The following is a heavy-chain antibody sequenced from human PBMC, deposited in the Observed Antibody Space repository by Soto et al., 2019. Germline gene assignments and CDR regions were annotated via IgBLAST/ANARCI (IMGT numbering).Heavy chain of an antibody. J-gene: IGHJ3*02. CDR3: ASLYCSGGSCYRLGDAFDI. CDR2: IWYDGSNK. Sequence: QVQLVESGGGVVQPGRSLRLSCAASGFTFSSYGMHWVRQAPGKGLEWVAVIWYDGSNKYYADSVKGRFTISRDNSKNTLYLQMNSLRAEDTAVYYCASLYCSGGSCYRLGDAFDIWGQGTMVTVSS. V-gene: IGHV3-33*01. D-gene: IGHD2-15*01. CDR1: GFTFSSYG.